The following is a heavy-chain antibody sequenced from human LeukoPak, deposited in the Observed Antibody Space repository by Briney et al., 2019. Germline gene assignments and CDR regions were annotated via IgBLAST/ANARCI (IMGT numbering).Heavy chain of an antibody. V-gene: IGHV3-53*01. J-gene: IGHJ3*02. CDR3: ARDPDITRGGAFDI. CDR2: IDSGGGT. CDR1: GFTESSNH. D-gene: IGHD3-10*01. Sequence: GGSLRLPCGPSGFTESSNHMRGPRQARGEGGEGVAVIDSGGGTYYADAVKGRFIISRDKSKNTVYLQMNSLGAEDTAVYYCARDPDITRGGAFDIWGQGTMVTVST.